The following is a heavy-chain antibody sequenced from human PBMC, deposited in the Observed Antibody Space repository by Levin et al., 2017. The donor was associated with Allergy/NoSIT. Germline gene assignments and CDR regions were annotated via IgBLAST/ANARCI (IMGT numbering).Heavy chain of an antibody. D-gene: IGHD2-2*01. CDR3: ARGPVYGQLLGFDY. J-gene: IGHJ4*02. CDR1: GGSIRNYY. Sequence: SQTRSLTCTVSGGSIRNYYWSWIRQPAGKGLEWIGRSHTSGNTNYNPALKSRVTLSVDTSKNQFSLKVSLVTAADTAVYYCARGPVYGQLLGFDYWGQGALVTVSS. V-gene: IGHV4-4*07. CDR2: SHTSGNT.